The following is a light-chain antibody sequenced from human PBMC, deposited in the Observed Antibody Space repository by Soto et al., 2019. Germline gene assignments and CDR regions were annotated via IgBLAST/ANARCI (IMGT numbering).Light chain of an antibody. CDR1: SRDVGGYNY. V-gene: IGLV2-8*01. J-gene: IGLJ1*01. Sequence: QSALTQPPSASGPPGQSVTISCTGTSRDVGGYNYVSWYQQHPGKAPKLMIYEVSQRPSGVPDRFSGSKSGNTASLTVSGLQAEDEADYYCSSYAGSNNLYVFGTGTKLTVL. CDR2: EVS. CDR3: SSYAGSNNLYV.